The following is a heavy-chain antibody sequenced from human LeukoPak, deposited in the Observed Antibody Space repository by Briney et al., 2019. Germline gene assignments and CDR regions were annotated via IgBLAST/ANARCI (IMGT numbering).Heavy chain of an antibody. CDR3: ARDSRVADDY. CDR1: GYTFTDYY. V-gene: IGHV1-2*06. D-gene: IGHD2-15*01. Sequence: ASVKVPCKASGYTFTDYYMHWVRQAPGQGLEWMGRINPNSGDTSFAQKFRGRVTMTRDTSVNTAYMELGRLTSDDTAIYYCARDSRVADDYWGQGTLVTVSS. CDR2: INPNSGDT. J-gene: IGHJ4*02.